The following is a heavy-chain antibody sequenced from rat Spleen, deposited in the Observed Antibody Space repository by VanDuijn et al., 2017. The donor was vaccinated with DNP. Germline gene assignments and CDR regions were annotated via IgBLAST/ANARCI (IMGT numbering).Heavy chain of an antibody. D-gene: IGHD1-5*01. Sequence: EVQLVESGGGLVQPGRSLKLYCAASGFTFSDYYMAWVRQAPTKGLEWVAYINYDGGNTYYRDSVKGRFTLSRDNAKSTLYLQMNSLRSEDMASYYCVRHGYNFYAVYAWGQGTSVTVSS. CDR2: INYDGGNT. CDR1: GFTFSDYY. J-gene: IGHJ4*01. CDR3: VRHGYNFYAVYA. V-gene: IGHV5-22*01.